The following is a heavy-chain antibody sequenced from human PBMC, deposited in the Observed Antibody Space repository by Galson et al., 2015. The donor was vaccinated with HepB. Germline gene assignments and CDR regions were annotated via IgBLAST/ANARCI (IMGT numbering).Heavy chain of an antibody. CDR1: GGSISSSYW. V-gene: IGHV4-4*02. CDR2: IYRGGYA. J-gene: IGHJ6*02. Sequence: SETLSLTCAVSGGSISSSYWWTWVRQPPGKGLEWIGEIYRGGYAYYNPSLSSRVTISVDKSKNQFSLKLNSVTAADSAIYYCARAPADHNFLSGTSNYYYSYVIDVWGQGATVTVSS. D-gene: IGHD3-3*01. CDR3: ARAPADHNFLSGTSNYYYSYVIDV.